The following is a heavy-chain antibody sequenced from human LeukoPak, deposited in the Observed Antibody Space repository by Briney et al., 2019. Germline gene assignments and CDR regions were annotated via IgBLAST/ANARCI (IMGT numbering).Heavy chain of an antibody. V-gene: IGHV4-39*01. CDR2: MSYSGTT. CDR1: GGSITDSIYY. J-gene: IGHJ4*02. CDR3: ANRGIYGYFNY. Sequence: PSETLSLTCSVTGGSITDSIYYWGWVRQPPGKGLEWIGSMSYSGTTYYNPSLKSRVIISADTSKNQFSLRLTSETAADTAVYYCANRGIYGYFNYWGQGTLVTVSS. D-gene: IGHD3-10*01.